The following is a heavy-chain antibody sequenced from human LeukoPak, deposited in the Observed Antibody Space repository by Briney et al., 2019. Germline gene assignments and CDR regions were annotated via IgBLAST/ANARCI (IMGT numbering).Heavy chain of an antibody. CDR1: GFTFSDYG. D-gene: IGHD3-10*01. CDR2: IRYDGSFK. V-gene: IGHV3-30*02. Sequence: GGSLRLSCAASGFTFSDYGLHWVRQAPGKGLEWVAFIRYDGSFKYYADSVKGRFTISRDNAKNSLYLQMNSLRAEDTAVYYCARRFGFGEPSDAFDIWGQGTMVTVSS. J-gene: IGHJ3*02. CDR3: ARRFGFGEPSDAFDI.